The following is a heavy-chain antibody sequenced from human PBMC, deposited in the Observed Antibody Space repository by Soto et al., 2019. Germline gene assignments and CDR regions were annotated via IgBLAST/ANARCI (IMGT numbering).Heavy chain of an antibody. Sequence: GGSLRLSCAASGFSFSSYGMSWVRQAPGKGPAWVAVILHDRNKKYNADIVKGRFTISRDNSKNILYLQMNSLRAEDTAVYYCAKSHRVNSYYGMHVWGQGTTVTVYS. CDR3: AKSHRVNSYYGMHV. J-gene: IGHJ6*02. CDR1: GFSFSSYG. CDR2: ILHDRNKK. D-gene: IGHD6-13*01. V-gene: IGHV3-30*18.